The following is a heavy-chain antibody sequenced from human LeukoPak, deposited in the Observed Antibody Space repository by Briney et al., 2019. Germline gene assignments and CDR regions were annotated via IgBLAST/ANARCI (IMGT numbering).Heavy chain of an antibody. Sequence: PGGSLSLSCGASGLPFSIYGMNWVRQAPGKGLEWVAVIWSDGITKYYADSVRGRCTISRDNSKNTLYLQMNSLRPEDTAVYYCAKDLSSGGGYDWGQGTLVTVSS. CDR1: GLPFSIYG. J-gene: IGHJ4*02. V-gene: IGHV3-30*02. CDR2: IWSDGITK. CDR3: AKDLSSGGGYD. D-gene: IGHD3-16*01.